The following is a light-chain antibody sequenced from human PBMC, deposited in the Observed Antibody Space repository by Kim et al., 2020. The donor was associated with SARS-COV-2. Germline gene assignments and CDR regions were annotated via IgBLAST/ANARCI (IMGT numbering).Light chain of an antibody. Sequence: SVAPGKTARIACGGNALAASSVQWYRHIAGQAPLVVISHGTDPPSGIPERFSGSTAGNTATLTISRVEAGDEADYYCQVWNSGVVFGGGTQLTVL. CDR2: HGT. CDR3: QVWNSGVV. J-gene: IGLJ2*01. V-gene: IGLV3-21*04. CDR1: ALAASS.